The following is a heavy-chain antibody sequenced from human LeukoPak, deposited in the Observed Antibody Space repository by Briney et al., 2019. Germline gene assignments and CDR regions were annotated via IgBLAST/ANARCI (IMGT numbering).Heavy chain of an antibody. CDR2: ISGSGRNV. Sequence: GGSLRLSCVAYGFTLTDYYMSWIRQAPGRGLEWVSDISGSGRNVYYGDSVKGRFTISRDNAKNSLYLQMNNLRAVDTAVYYCARSIGYYYTMDVWGQGTTVTVSS. V-gene: IGHV3-11*01. D-gene: IGHD3-22*01. CDR1: GFTLTDYY. J-gene: IGHJ6*02. CDR3: ARSIGYYYTMDV.